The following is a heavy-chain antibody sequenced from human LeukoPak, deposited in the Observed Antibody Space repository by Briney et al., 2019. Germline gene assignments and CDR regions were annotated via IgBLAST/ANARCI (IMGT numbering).Heavy chain of an antibody. V-gene: IGHV4-59*01. D-gene: IGHD6-13*01. J-gene: IGHJ5*02. CDR1: GASISSYH. CDR3: ARDLVAAGGFDP. Sequence: PSETLSLTCSVSGASISSYHWSWFRQPPGKGLELIGYIHNSGGTNYNPSLKSRVTISMDTFGNQFSLKLSSVTAADTAVYYCARDLVAAGGFDPWGQGTLVTVSS. CDR2: IHNSGGT.